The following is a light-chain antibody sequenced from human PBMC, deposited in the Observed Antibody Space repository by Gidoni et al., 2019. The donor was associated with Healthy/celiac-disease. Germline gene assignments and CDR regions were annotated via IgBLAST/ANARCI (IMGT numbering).Light chain of an antibody. CDR2: DAS. J-gene: IGKJ1*01. V-gene: IGKV3-11*01. CDR1: QSVSSY. Sequence: EMVLTQSPATLSLSPGERATLSCRASQSVSSYLAWYQQKPGQAPRLLISDASNRATGIPARFSGSGSGTDFTLPISSLEPEDFAVYYCQQRSNWPWTFGQGTKVEI. CDR3: QQRSNWPWT.